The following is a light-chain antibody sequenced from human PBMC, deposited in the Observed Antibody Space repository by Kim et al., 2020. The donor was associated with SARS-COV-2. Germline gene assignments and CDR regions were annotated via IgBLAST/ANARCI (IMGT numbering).Light chain of an antibody. CDR3: QQYDNLPPFT. J-gene: IGKJ3*01. V-gene: IGKV1-33*01. Sequence: SVGDRVTIPCQASQDISNYLNWYQQKPGKAPKLLIYEASNLETGVPSRFSGSGSGTDFTFTISSLQPEDMATYYCQQYDNLPPFTFGPGTKVDIK. CDR1: QDISNY. CDR2: EAS.